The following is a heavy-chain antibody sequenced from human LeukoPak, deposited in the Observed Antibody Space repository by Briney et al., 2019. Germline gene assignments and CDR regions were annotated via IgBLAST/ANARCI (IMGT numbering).Heavy chain of an antibody. Sequence: GGSLRLSCAASGFTFSSYWMHWVRHGPGKGLVWVSRFLSDGSRTTYADSVKGRFTISGDNAKNTLYLQMNSLRAEDTAVYYCARVGDYGSGFDFWGQGTLVTVSS. V-gene: IGHV3-74*01. CDR2: FLSDGSRT. D-gene: IGHD3-10*01. CDR1: GFTFSSYW. J-gene: IGHJ4*02. CDR3: ARVGDYGSGFDF.